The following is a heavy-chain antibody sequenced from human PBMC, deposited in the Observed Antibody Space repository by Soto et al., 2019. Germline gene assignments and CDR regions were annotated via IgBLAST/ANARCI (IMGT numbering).Heavy chain of an antibody. Sequence: GESLKISCKGSGYSFAGYWITWVRQKPGKGLEWMGRIDPSDSQTYYSPSFRGHVTISATKSITTVFLQWSSLRASDTAMYYCARQGGTGRFGELFFPKAYYYRYLMDFCGQGSTVTVSS. V-gene: IGHV5-10-1*01. CDR2: IDPSDSQT. CDR1: GYSFAGYW. D-gene: IGHD3-10*01. J-gene: IGHJ6*02. CDR3: ARQGGTGRFGELFFPKAYYYRYLMDF.